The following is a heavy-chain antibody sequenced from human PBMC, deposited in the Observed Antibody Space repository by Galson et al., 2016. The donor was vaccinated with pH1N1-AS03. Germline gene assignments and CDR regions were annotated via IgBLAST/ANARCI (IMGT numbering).Heavy chain of an antibody. CDR1: GLSVSTTGMR. J-gene: IGHJ4*02. Sequence: PALVKPTQTLTLTCSFSGLSVSTTGMRVSWIRQPPGKALEWLAFIDWADDKFYSTSLKTRLTISRDTSKNQVVLTMTNIDPVDTATYYCARMGGAGYNTYYFDFWGQGTVVTVSS. CDR3: ARMGGAGYNTYYFDF. V-gene: IGHV2-70*04. CDR2: IDWADDK. D-gene: IGHD5-24*01.